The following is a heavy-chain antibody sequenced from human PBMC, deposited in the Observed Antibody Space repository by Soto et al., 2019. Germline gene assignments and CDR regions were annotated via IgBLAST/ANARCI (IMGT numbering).Heavy chain of an antibody. CDR2: ISAYNGYT. CDR1: GYTFTDYG. D-gene: IGHD3-16*01. J-gene: IGHJ3*02. CDR3: ARTMMITFGGNDASDI. Sequence: QVQLVQSGAEVKKAGASVKVSCKASGYTFTDYGVTWVRQAPGQGLEWMGWISAYNGYTNYAQKFRGRLTMTTDTSTNTIYMALRSLRSDDTAVYYCARTMMITFGGNDASDIWGRGTMVTVSS. V-gene: IGHV1-18*01.